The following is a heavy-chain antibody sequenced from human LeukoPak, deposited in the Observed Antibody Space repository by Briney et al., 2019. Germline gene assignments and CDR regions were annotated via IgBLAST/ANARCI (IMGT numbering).Heavy chain of an antibody. J-gene: IGHJ4*02. CDR2: VKSDGTAT. CDR3: VRKFATGD. D-gene: IGHD1-14*01. Sequence: GGSLRLSCAASGFTFSSHLMHWVRQAQGTGLVWVSSVKSDGTATNYADSVKGRFTISRDNAKNTLYLQMNSLRVEDTAVYYCVRKFATGDWGQGTLVTVSP. CDR1: GFTFSSHL. V-gene: IGHV3-74*01.